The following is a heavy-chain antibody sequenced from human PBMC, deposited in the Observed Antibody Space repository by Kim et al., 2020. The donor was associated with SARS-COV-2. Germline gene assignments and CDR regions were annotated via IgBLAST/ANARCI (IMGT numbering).Heavy chain of an antibody. D-gene: IGHD1-1*01. J-gene: IGHJ4*02. CDR3: ARDGYGLTVATTGFGY. V-gene: IGHV3-33*05. Sequence: GGSLRLSCAASGFTFSSYGMHWVRQAPGKGLEWVAVISSDGRNEYYADSVKGRFTISRDNSKNTLYLQMNSLRAEDTAVYYCARDGYGLTVATTGFGYWGQGTLVTVSS. CDR1: GFTFSSYG. CDR2: ISSDGRNE.